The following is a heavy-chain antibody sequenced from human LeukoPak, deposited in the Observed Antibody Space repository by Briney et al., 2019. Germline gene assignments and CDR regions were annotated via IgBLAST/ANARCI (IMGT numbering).Heavy chain of an antibody. Sequence: SETLSLTCTVSGYSISSGYYWGWIRQPPGKGLEWIGSIYHSGSTYYNPSLKSRVTISVDTSKNQFSLKLSSVTAADTAVYYCARFDEAADFDYWGQGTLVTVSS. CDR3: ARFDEAADFDY. CDR2: IYHSGST. CDR1: GYSISSGYY. V-gene: IGHV4-38-2*02. J-gene: IGHJ4*02. D-gene: IGHD6-13*01.